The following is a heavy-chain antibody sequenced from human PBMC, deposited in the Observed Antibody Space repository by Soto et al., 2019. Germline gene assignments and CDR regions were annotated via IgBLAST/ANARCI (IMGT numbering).Heavy chain of an antibody. CDR3: ARGYSSLGYYYGMDV. J-gene: IGHJ6*02. CDR2: IYYSGST. CDR1: CGSISSYY. D-gene: IGHD6-13*01. V-gene: IGHV4-59*01. Sequence: ASETLSLTCTVSCGSISSYYWSWIRQPPGKGLEWIGYIYYSGSTNYNPSLKSRVTISVDTSKNQFSLKLSSVTAADTAVYYCARGYSSLGYYYGMDVWGQGTTVTVSS.